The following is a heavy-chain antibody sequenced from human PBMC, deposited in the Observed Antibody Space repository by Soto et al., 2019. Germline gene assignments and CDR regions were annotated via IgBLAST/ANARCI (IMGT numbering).Heavy chain of an antibody. CDR1: GFTFSGYS. CDR2: IANGDNHI. V-gene: IGHV3-21*01. CDR3: AREEGYCSGGSCYRGAFDL. J-gene: IGHJ3*01. D-gene: IGHD2-15*01. Sequence: EVQLVESGGGLVKPGGSPRLSCAANGFTFSGYSTLWVRQAPGKGLEWVAFIANGDNHILYADSVKGRFTISRDNAKNSVYLQMNSLRVEYTAVYYCAREEGYCSGGSCYRGAFDLWGQGTMVTVSA.